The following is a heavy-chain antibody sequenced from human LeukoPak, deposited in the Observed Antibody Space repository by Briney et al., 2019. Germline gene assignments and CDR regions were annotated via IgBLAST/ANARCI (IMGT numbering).Heavy chain of an antibody. CDR2: IYYSGTT. D-gene: IGHD3-10*01. J-gene: IGHJ4*02. CDR3: ATLVRGFTPDN. Sequence: SETLSLTCTVSGGSISSYYWSWIRQPPGKGLEWIGYIYYSGTTNYNPSLKSRVTISVDTSKNQFSLKLSSVTAADTAVYYCATLVRGFTPDNWGQGTLVTVSS. CDR1: GGSISSYY. V-gene: IGHV4-59*01.